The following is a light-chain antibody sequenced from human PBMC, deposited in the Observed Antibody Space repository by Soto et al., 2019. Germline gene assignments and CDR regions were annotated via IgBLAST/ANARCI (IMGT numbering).Light chain of an antibody. V-gene: IGLV2-23*02. Sequence: QSALTQPASVSGSPGQSITISCTGTSSDVGSYNLVSWYQQHPGKAPKLMIYEVSKRPSGVSNRFSGSKSGNTASLTISGLQAEDEADYYCCSYAGSSTYVVFDGGTKVTVL. CDR2: EVS. CDR3: CSYAGSSTYVV. J-gene: IGLJ2*01. CDR1: SSDVGSYNL.